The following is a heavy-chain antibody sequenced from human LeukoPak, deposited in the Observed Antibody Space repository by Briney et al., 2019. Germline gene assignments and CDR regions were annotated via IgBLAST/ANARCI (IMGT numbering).Heavy chain of an antibody. J-gene: IGHJ5*02. CDR1: GGSISTDLYY. CDR2: IYSSRWT. Sequence: SETLSVTCTISGGSISTDLYYWTWIRQPAGKGLEWIGRIYSSRWTDYNPPLKSRVSISIDTSKNHFSLKMSLATAADTALYYCARGSCWNSFDPWGQGTLVTASS. V-gene: IGHV4-61*02. D-gene: IGHD1-7*01. CDR3: ARGSCWNSFDP.